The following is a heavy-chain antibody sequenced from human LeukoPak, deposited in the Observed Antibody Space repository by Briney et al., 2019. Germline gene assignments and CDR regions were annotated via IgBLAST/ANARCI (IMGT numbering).Heavy chain of an antibody. CDR1: GGTFSSYA. V-gene: IGHV1-69*01. Sequence: VASVKVSCKASGGTFSSYAISWVRQAPGQGLEWMGGIIPIFGTANYAQKFQGRVTITADESTSTAYMELSSLRSEDTAVYYCARVADSYGPSALDYWGQGTLVTVSS. J-gene: IGHJ4*02. CDR2: IIPIFGTA. CDR3: ARVADSYGPSALDY. D-gene: IGHD5-18*01.